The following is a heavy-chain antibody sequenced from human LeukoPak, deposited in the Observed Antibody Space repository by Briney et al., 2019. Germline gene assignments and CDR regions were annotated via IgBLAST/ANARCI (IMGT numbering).Heavy chain of an antibody. CDR2: MWYDGSNK. V-gene: IGHV3-33*01. J-gene: IGHJ4*02. CDR1: GFTFSSYG. D-gene: IGHD5-18*01. CDR3: AREDTALVIAY. Sequence: GGSLRLSCAASGFTFSSYGMHWVRQAPGKGLEWVAIMWYDGSNKYYTDSVKGRFTISKDNSKNTLYLQMNSLRVEDTAVYYCAREDTALVIAYWGQGTLVTVSS.